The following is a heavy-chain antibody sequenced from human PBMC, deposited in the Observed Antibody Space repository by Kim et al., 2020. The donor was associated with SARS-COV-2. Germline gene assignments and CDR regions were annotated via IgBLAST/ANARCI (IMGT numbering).Heavy chain of an antibody. J-gene: IGHJ6*02. CDR1: GFTFDDYA. CDR3: ARGGGDYYGSGGYLYYYGMDV. V-gene: IGHV3-9*01. D-gene: IGHD3-10*01. Sequence: GGSLRLSCAASGFTFDDYAMHWVRQAPGKGLEWVSGISWNSGSIGYADSVKGRFTISRDNVKNSLYLQMNSLRAEDTALYYCARGGGDYYGSGGYLYYYGMDVWGQGTTVTVSS. CDR2: ISWNSGSI.